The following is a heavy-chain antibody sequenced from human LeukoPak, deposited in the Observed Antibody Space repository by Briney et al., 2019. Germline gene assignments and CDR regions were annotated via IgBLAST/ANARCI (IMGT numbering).Heavy chain of an antibody. J-gene: IGHJ4*02. CDR1: GFTFDDYA. V-gene: IGHV3-9*01. CDR2: ISWNSGSI. D-gene: IGHD1-26*01. CDR3: AKDWGPGAGIVGASPPHFDY. Sequence: GGSLRLSCAASGFTFDDYAMHWVRQAPGKGLEWVSGISWNSGSIGYADSVKGRFTISRDNAKNSLYLQMNSLRAEDTALYYCAKDWGPGAGIVGASPPHFDYWGQGTLVTVSS.